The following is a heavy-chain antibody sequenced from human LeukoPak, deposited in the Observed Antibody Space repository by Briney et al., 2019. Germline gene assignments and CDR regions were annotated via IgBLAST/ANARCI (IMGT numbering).Heavy chain of an antibody. CDR1: GFTFNNFA. CDR2: IYSGGST. CDR3: ARDRAPLYGMDV. V-gene: IGHV3-23*03. J-gene: IGHJ6*02. D-gene: IGHD3-10*01. Sequence: PGGSLRLSCAASGFTFNNFAMCWVRQAPGKGLEWVSVIYSGGSTYYADSVKGRFTISRDNSKNTLYLQMNSLRAEDTAVYYCARDRAPLYGMDVWGQGTTVTVSS.